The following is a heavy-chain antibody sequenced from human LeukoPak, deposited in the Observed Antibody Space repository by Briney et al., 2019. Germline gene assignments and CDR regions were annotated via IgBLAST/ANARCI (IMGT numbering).Heavy chain of an antibody. CDR2: ISSSGSTI. CDR1: GFTFSDYY. CDR3: AKGSPYCSSTSCYLGY. D-gene: IGHD2-2*01. J-gene: IGHJ4*02. V-gene: IGHV3-11*04. Sequence: GGSLRLSCAASGFTFSDYYMSWIRQAPGKGLEWVSYISSSGSTIYYADSVKGRFTISRDNSKNTLYLQMNSLRAEDTAVYYCAKGSPYCSSTSCYLGYWGQGTLVTVSS.